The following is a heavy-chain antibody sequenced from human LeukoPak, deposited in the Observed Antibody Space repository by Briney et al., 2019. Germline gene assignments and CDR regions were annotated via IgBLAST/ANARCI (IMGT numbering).Heavy chain of an antibody. Sequence: GSLRLSCAVSGFTFSNYWMSWVRQASGKGLEWVANIKQDGSETYYVDSVKGRFTISRDNAKSSLYLQMNSLRAEDTAVYYCARVWSTAMAFWYWGQGTLVTVSS. CDR3: ARVWSTAMAFWY. CDR1: GFTFSNYW. CDR2: IKQDGSET. D-gene: IGHD5-18*01. V-gene: IGHV3-7*01. J-gene: IGHJ4*02.